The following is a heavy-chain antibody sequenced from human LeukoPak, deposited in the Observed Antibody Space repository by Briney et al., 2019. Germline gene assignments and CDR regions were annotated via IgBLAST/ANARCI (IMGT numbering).Heavy chain of an antibody. CDR1: GYSFTNYW. CDR2: IYPGDSDT. V-gene: IGHV5-51*01. D-gene: IGHD3-22*01. CDR3: ARRETHYDNSGYHIDY. Sequence: GESLKISCKGSGYSFTNYWIGWVRQMPGKGLEWMGIIYPGDSDTRYSPSFQGQVTISADKSISTAYLQWSSLKASDTAMYYCARRETHYDNSGYHIDYWGQGTLVTVSS. J-gene: IGHJ4*02.